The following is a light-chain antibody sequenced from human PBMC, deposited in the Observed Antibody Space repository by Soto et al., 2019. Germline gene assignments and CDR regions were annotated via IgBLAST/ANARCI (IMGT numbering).Light chain of an antibody. CDR2: EVT. J-gene: IGLJ1*01. CDR3: NSFTDSSLYV. CDR1: SSDLAGHNY. Sequence: QSVLTRPASVSGSLGQSITISCTGTSSDLAGHNYVSWYQQHPGKAPRLVIYEVTNRPSGVSNRFSGSRSGNTASLTISGLQADDEADYYCNSFTDSSLYVFGAGTKVTVL. V-gene: IGLV2-14*03.